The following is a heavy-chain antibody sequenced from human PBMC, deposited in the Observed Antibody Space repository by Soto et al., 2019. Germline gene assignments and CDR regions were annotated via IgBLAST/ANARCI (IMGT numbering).Heavy chain of an antibody. D-gene: IGHD2-21*01. CDR3: VRLFGSQDYYHHCMDV. Sequence: EVQLVESGGGLVQPGGSLRLSCAASGFTFSSYWMHWVRQAPGTRLVWVSRIYSDVSSTSYADSVKGRFTISRDNAKNTLYLEMNSLRAEDTAVYFCVRLFGSQDYYHHCMDVWGQGSTVTVS. V-gene: IGHV3-74*01. J-gene: IGHJ6*02. CDR1: GFTFSSYW. CDR2: IYSDVSST.